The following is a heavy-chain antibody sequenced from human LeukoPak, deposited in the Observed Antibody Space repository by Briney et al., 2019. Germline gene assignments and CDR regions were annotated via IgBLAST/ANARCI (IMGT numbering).Heavy chain of an antibody. J-gene: IGHJ4*02. CDR1: GGTFSSYA. V-gene: IGHV1-69*13. CDR3: AREPAYCGGDCYFAY. CDR2: IIPIFGTA. D-gene: IGHD2-21*02. Sequence: SVKVSCKASGGTFSSYAISWVRQAPGQGLEWMGGIIPIFGTANYAQKFQGRVTITADESTSTAYMELSSLRSEDTAVYYCAREPAYCGGDCYFAYWGQGTLVTVSS.